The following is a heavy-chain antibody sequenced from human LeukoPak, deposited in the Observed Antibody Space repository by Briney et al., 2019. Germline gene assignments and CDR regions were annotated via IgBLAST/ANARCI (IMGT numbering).Heavy chain of an antibody. J-gene: IGHJ6*02. D-gene: IGHD2-8*02. CDR3: ARAGGPHTVDV. V-gene: IGHV3-7*01. CDR2: INQDGTEK. Sequence: GGSLRLSCAPSGFNFNIYWMSWVRQAPGKGLEWVANINQDGTEKYYADSVKGRFTISRDNAKNTLFLQMNSLRAEDTAVFYCARAGGPHTVDVWGQGTPVTVSS. CDR1: GFNFNIYW.